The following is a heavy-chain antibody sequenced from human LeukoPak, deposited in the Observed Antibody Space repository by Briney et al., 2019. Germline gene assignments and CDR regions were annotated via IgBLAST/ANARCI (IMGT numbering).Heavy chain of an antibody. V-gene: IGHV3-23*01. J-gene: IGHJ5*01. D-gene: IGHD2/OR15-2a*01. CDR2: ISGSGDGT. CDR3: AKCYSNCQLKWFDS. CDR1: GFTFSTYS. Sequence: GGSLRLSCAASGFTFSTYSMSWVRQAPGKGLEYVSSISGSGDGTDYADSVKGRFIISRDNSKNTLSLQMNTLRAEDTAIYYCAKCYSNCQLKWFDSWGQGTLVTVSS.